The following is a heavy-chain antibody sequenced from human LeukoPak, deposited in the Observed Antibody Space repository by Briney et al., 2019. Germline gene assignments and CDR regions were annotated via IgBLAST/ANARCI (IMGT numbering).Heavy chain of an antibody. CDR2: IYPGDSDA. CDR1: GYTFTNYW. CDR3: ARMNSFPIVYYFGY. Sequence: GESLKISCKGSGYTFTNYWIGWVRQMPGKGLEWMGIIYPGDSDARYSPSFQGQVTISADKSISTAYLQWSSLKASDTAMYYCARMNSFPIVYYFGYWGQGTLVTVSS. J-gene: IGHJ4*02. V-gene: IGHV5-51*01. D-gene: IGHD5-18*01.